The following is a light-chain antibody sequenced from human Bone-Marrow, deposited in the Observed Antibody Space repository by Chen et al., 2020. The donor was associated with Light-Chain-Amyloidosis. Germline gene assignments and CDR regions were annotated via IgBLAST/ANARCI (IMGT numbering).Light chain of an antibody. V-gene: IGLV2-11*01. CDR2: DVT. Sequence: QSALTQPRSVSGSPGQSVTISCTGTGSDVGGYNYVSWYQQHPGKAPKLMIYDVTKRPSGVPDRFSGSKSGNTASLTISGRQAEDEADYYCCSYAGSNSFVFGTGTKVTVL. CDR3: CSYAGSNSFV. CDR1: GSDVGGYNY. J-gene: IGLJ1*01.